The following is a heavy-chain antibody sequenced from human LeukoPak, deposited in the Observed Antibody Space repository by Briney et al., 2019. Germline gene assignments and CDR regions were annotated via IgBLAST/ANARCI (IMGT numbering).Heavy chain of an antibody. V-gene: IGHV3-7*01. CDR1: GFTFNTYW. D-gene: IGHD3-10*01. J-gene: IGHJ4*02. Sequence: SGGSLRLSCAASGFTFNTYWMGWVRQAPGRRLEWVANMNQDGSEKYYVDSVKGRFTISRDNAKNSLYLQMNSLRAEDTAVYYCASGSIARAEPDYWGQGTLVTVSS. CDR2: MNQDGSEK. CDR3: ASGSIARAEPDY.